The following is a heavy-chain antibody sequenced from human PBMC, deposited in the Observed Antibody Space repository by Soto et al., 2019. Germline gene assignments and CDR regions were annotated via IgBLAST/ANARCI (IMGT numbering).Heavy chain of an antibody. CDR3: ARGSSDYYYYYYMDV. CDR1: GGSISSYY. D-gene: IGHD6-6*01. Sequence: SETLSLTCTVSGGSISSYYWSWIRQPPGKGLEWIGYIYYSGRTNYNPSLKSRVTTSVDTSKNQFSLELSSVTAADTAVYYCARGSSDYYYYYYMDVWGKGTTVTVSS. CDR2: IYYSGRT. J-gene: IGHJ6*03. V-gene: IGHV4-59*01.